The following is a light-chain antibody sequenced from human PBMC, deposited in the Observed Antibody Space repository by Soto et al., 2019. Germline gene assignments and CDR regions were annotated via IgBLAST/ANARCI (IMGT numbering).Light chain of an antibody. V-gene: IGKV3-15*01. CDR2: GAS. CDR3: QQYNNCPLT. CDR1: QSVSSN. Sequence: DIVMTQSPAALSVSAGDRATLACRASQSVSSNLAWYQQKPGQAPRLLIYGASTRATGIPARFSGSGSGTEFTLTISSLQSEDFAVYYCQQYNNCPLTFGQGTKVDIK. J-gene: IGKJ1*01.